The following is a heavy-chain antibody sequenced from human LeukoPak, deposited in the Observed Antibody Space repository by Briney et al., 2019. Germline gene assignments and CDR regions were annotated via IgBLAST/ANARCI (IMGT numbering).Heavy chain of an antibody. CDR1: GGSIRGSNW. J-gene: IGHJ4*02. V-gene: IGHV4/OR15-8*02. Sequence: PSETLSLTCGVSGGSIRGSNWWGWLRQPPGQGLERIGEISLARQTTYNPSLNSRVAMSLNKSSNQLSLHLTSVTAADTATYYCSREGGPFCPFGYWGQGTLVIVSS. CDR3: SREGGPFCPFGY. D-gene: IGHD1-26*01. CDR2: ISLARQT.